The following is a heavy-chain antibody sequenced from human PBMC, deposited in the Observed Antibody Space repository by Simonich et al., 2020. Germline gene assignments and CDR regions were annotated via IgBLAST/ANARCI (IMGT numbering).Heavy chain of an antibody. CDR1: GFTFSSYA. CDR2: ISYDESNK. CDR3: ARDIVSFGSSWYAFDI. Sequence: QVQLVESGGGVVQPGRSLRLSCAASGFTFSSYAMHWVRQAPAKRLQWVSVISYDESNKYYADSVKGRFTISRDNPKNTLYLQMNSLRAEDTAVYYCARDIVSFGSSWYAFDIWGQGTMVTVSS. J-gene: IGHJ3*02. V-gene: IGHV3-30*04. D-gene: IGHD6-13*01.